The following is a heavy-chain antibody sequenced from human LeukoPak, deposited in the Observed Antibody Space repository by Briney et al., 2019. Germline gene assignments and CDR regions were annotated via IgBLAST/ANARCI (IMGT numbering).Heavy chain of an antibody. CDR3: AELGITMIGGV. V-gene: IGHV3-53*01. CDR1: GSTVSSNY. D-gene: IGHD3-10*02. J-gene: IGHJ6*04. Sequence: GGSLLLSCAASGSTVSSNYMSWVRQAPGKGLEWVSVTYSNGRTYYADSVKGRFTISRDNAKNSLYLQMNSLRAEDTAVYYCAELGITMIGGVWGKGTTVTISS. CDR2: TYSNGRT.